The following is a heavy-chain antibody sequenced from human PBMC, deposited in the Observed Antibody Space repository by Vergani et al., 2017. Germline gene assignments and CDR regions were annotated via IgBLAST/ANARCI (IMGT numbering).Heavy chain of an antibody. CDR2: IWYDGSNK. Sequence: QVQLVESGGGVVQPGRSLRLSCAASGFTFSSYGMHWVRQAPGKGLEWVAVIWYDGSNKYYADSVKGRFTISRDNSKNTLYLQMNSLRAEDTAVYYCARVGGIAAQTPTKYYYYYYMDVWGKGTTVTVSS. CDR3: ARVGGIAAQTPTKYYYYYYMDV. D-gene: IGHD6-13*01. V-gene: IGHV3-33*01. CDR1: GFTFSSYG. J-gene: IGHJ6*03.